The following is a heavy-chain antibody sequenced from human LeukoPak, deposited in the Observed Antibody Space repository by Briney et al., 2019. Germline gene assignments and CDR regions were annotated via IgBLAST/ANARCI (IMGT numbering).Heavy chain of an antibody. Sequence: PGGSLRLSCAASGFTFSSYWMYWVRQAPGKGLVWVSLINIDGSTTSHADSVKGRFTISRDNAKDTLYLQMNSLRAEDTALYYCAREILTGYAFDIWGQGTMVTVSS. CDR1: GFTFSSYW. CDR2: INIDGSTT. V-gene: IGHV3-74*01. D-gene: IGHD7-27*01. J-gene: IGHJ3*02. CDR3: AREILTGYAFDI.